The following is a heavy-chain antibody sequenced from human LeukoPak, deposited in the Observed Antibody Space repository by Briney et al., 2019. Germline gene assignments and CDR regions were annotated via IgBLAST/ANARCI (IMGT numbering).Heavy chain of an antibody. V-gene: IGHV1-2*02. CDR2: INPNSGGT. CDR1: GYTFTGYY. D-gene: IGHD1-26*01. CDR3: ARRVGATAHDAFDI. Sequence: ASVKVSCKASGYTFTGYYMHWVRQAPGQGLEWMGWINPNSGGTNYAQKFQGRVTMTRDTSISTAYMELSRLRSDDTAAYYCARRVGATAHDAFDIWGQGTMVTVSS. J-gene: IGHJ3*02.